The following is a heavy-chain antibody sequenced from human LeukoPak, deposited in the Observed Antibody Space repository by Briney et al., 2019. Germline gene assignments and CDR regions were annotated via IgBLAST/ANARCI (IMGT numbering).Heavy chain of an antibody. D-gene: IGHD6-13*01. CDR1: GCTFSSYE. J-gene: IGHJ4*02. CDR2: ISSSGSTI. CDR3: ARSGTAADWLFDY. V-gene: IGHV3-48*03. Sequence: GGSLRLSCAASGCTFSSYEMNGVRQAPGKGLEWVSYISSSGSTIYYADSVKGRFTISRDNAKNSLYLQMNSLRAEDTAVYYCARSGTAADWLFDYWGQGTLVTVSS.